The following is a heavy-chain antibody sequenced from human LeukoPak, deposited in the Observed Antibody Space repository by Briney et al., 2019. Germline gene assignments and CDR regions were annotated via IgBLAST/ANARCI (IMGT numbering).Heavy chain of an antibody. CDR1: GFTFSSYS. Sequence: GGSLRLSCAASGFTFSSYSMNWVRQDPGKGLEWVSSISSSSSYIYYADSVKGRFTISRDNAKNSLYLQMNSLRAEDTAVYYCARARPLISELGFNDYWGQGTLVTVSS. V-gene: IGHV3-21*01. CDR2: ISSSSSYI. CDR3: ARARPLISELGFNDY. J-gene: IGHJ4*02. D-gene: IGHD7-27*01.